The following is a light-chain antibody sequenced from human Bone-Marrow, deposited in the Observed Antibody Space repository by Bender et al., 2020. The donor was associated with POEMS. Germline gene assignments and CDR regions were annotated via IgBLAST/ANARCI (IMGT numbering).Light chain of an antibody. V-gene: IGLV2-18*02. J-gene: IGLJ2*01. CDR2: EVT. CDR3: SSYTVSHTWV. Sequence: QSALTQPASVSGSPGQSVTISCTGTNSDVGSYSRVSWYQQSPGTAPKLIIYEVTYRPSGVPDRFSGSKSANTASLTISGLQTEDEADYYCSSYTVSHTWVFGGGTKLTVL. CDR1: NSDVGSYSR.